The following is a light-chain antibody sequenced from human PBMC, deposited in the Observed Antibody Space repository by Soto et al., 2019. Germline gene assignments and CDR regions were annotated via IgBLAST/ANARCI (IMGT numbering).Light chain of an antibody. CDR2: EVS. Sequence: SALTQPPSASGSPGQSVTISCTGTSSDVGDYNYVSWYQQHPGKAPKLMIYEVSKRPSGVPDRFSGSKSGNTASLTVSGLQAEDEADYYCSSYAGKGVFGGGTKVTVL. J-gene: IGLJ2*01. V-gene: IGLV2-8*01. CDR3: SSYAGKGV. CDR1: SSDVGDYNY.